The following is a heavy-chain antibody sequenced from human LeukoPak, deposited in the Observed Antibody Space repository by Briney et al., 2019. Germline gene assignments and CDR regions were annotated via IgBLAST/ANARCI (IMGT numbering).Heavy chain of an antibody. J-gene: IGHJ3*02. D-gene: IGHD3-16*02. Sequence: SVKVSCKASGGTFSSYAISWVRQAPGQGLEWMGGIIPIFGTANYAQKFQGRVTITADKSTSTAYMELSSLRSEDTAVYYCASSIMITFGGVIALTNAFDIWGQGTMVTVSS. CDR2: IIPIFGTA. V-gene: IGHV1-69*06. CDR1: GGTFSSYA. CDR3: ASSIMITFGGVIALTNAFDI.